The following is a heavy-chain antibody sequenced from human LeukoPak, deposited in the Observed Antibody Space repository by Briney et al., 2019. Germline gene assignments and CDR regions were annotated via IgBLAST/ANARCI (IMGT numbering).Heavy chain of an antibody. CDR3: ARVYCSGGSCYLPFGY. CDR2: MNPNSGNT. Sequence: ASVKVSWKASGYTFTSYDINWVRQATAQGLEWMGWMNPNSGNTGYAQKFQGRVTMTRNTSISTAYMELSSLRSEDTAVYYCARVYCSGGSCYLPFGYWGQGTLVTVSS. J-gene: IGHJ4*02. CDR1: GYTFTSYD. D-gene: IGHD2-15*01. V-gene: IGHV1-8*01.